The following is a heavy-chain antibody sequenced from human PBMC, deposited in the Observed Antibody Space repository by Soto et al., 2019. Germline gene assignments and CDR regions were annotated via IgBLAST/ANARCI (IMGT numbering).Heavy chain of an antibody. CDR1: GDSVSSNSVG. D-gene: IGHD6-19*01. J-gene: IGHJ4*02. CDR2: TYYRSKWYN. Sequence: SQTLSLTCAISGDSVSSNSVGWSWIRQPPSRGLEWLGRTYYRSKWYNDYAVSVKSRITINPDTSKNQFSLQLNSVTPEDTAVYYCARLYSSAWAFDYWGQGTLVTVPQ. CDR3: ARLYSSAWAFDY. V-gene: IGHV6-1*01.